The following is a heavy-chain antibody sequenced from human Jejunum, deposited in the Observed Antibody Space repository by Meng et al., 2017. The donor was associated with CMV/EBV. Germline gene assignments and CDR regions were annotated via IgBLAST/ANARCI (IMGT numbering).Heavy chain of an antibody. Sequence: TFSTYGISWVRQAPGRGLEWVAFIRYDGSNKEYADSVRGRFTISRDNFKKSLYLQMNSLRAEDTAVYFCAKDVARYSGDAEGAFDVWGQGTMVTVSS. CDR2: IRYDGSNK. J-gene: IGHJ3*01. V-gene: IGHV3-30*02. CDR1: TFSTYG. D-gene: IGHD5-12*01. CDR3: AKDVARYSGDAEGAFDV.